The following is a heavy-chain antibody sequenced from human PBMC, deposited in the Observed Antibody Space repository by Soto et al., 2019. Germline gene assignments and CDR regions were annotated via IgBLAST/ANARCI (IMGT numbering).Heavy chain of an antibody. Sequence: SVKVSCKASAGTFSSYAISWVRQPPGQGLEWMGGIIPIFGTANYAQKFQGRVTITADESTSTAYMELSSLRSEDTAVYYCARSEDIVLVPAANSPYDYYGMDVWG. V-gene: IGHV1-69*13. D-gene: IGHD2-2*01. CDR3: ARSEDIVLVPAANSPYDYYGMDV. CDR1: AGTFSSYA. CDR2: IIPIFGTA. J-gene: IGHJ6*02.